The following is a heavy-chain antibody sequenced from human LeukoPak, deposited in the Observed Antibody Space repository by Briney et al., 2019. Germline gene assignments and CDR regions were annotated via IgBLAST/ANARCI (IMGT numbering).Heavy chain of an antibody. Sequence: PGGSLRLSCAASGFTFSSNEMNWVRQAPGKGLEWLSYISSSGDTIYYADSVKGRFTISRDNSKNTLYLQMGSLRAEDMAVYYCAREGYWGQGTLVTVSS. CDR1: GFTFSSNE. J-gene: IGHJ4*02. V-gene: IGHV3-48*03. CDR2: ISSSGDTI. CDR3: AREGY.